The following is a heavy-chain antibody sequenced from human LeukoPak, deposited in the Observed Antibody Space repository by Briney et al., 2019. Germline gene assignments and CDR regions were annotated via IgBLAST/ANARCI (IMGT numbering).Heavy chain of an antibody. J-gene: IGHJ4*02. V-gene: IGHV4-38-2*02. CDR3: ARTPYPHSGWYYFDY. CDR1: GYSISSGYY. Sequence: SGTLSLTCTVSGYSISSGYYWGWIRQPPGKGLEWIGSIYHSGSTYYNPPLKSRVTISVDTSKNQFSLKLSSVTAADTAVYYCARTPYPHSGWYYFDYWGQGTLVTVSS. CDR2: IYHSGST. D-gene: IGHD6-19*01.